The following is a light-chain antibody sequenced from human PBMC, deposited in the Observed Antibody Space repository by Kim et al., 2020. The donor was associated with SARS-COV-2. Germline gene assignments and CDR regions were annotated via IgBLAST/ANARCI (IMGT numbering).Light chain of an antibody. CDR2: KDS. V-gene: IGLV3-25*03. J-gene: IGLJ2*01. CDR1: ALPEQY. CDR3: QSADSSGTYVV. Sequence: SPGQTARITCAGDALPEQYAYWYQQKPGQAPVLVIYKDSERTPGIPERFHGSSSGTTDTLTISGVQAEDEADYYCQSADSSGTYVVFGGGTQLTVL.